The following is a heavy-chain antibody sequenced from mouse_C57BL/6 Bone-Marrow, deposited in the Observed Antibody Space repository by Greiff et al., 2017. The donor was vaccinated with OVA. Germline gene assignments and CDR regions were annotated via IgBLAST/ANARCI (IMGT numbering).Heavy chain of an antibody. Sequence: QVQLKESGPGLVAPSQSLSITCTVSGFSLTSYGVHWVRQPPGKGLEWLVVIWSDGSTTYNSALQSRLSISKDNSKSQVFLKRNRLQTDDTAMYYCARDVGITTVVEDYAMDYWGQGTSVTVSS. V-gene: IGHV2-6*03. CDR1: GFSLTSYG. D-gene: IGHD1-1*01. CDR2: IWSDGST. CDR3: ARDVGITTVVEDYAMDY. J-gene: IGHJ4*01.